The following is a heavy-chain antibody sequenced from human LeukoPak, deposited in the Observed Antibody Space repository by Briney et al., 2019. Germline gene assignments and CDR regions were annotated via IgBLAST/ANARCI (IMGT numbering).Heavy chain of an antibody. CDR2: INPNSGGT. CDR3: ARLQNYYDSSGYQPPTN. J-gene: IGHJ4*02. Sequence: GASVKVSCKASGYTFTGYYMHWERQAPGQGLEWMGWINPNSGGTNYAQKFQGRGTMTRDTSISTAYMELRRLRSDDTAMYYCARLQNYYDSSGYQPPTNWGQGTLVTVSS. V-gene: IGHV1-2*02. CDR1: GYTFTGYY. D-gene: IGHD3-22*01.